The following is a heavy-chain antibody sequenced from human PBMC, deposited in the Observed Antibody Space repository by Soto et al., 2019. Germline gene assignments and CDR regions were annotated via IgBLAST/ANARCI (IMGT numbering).Heavy chain of an antibody. V-gene: IGHV3-23*01. J-gene: IGHJ4*02. CDR2: ISGSGGST. Sequence: GGSLRLSCAASGFTFSSYAMSWVRQAPGKGLEWVSAISGSGGSTYYADSVKGRFTISRDNSKNTLYLQMNSLRAEDTAVYYCVKSPTEWATGTTEGYWGQGTLVTVSS. CDR1: GFTFSSYA. CDR3: VKSPTEWATGTTEGY. D-gene: IGHD1-1*01.